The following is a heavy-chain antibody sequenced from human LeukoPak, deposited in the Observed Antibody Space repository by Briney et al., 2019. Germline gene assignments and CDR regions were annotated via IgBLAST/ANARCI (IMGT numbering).Heavy chain of an antibody. CDR2: IYDGGST. V-gene: IGHV3-53*01. D-gene: IGHD2-2*01. Sequence: PGGSLRVSCAVSGFTVSSNYMSWVRQAPGKGLEWVSVIYDGGSTDYAESVKGRFTISRDNSKNTLYLQMNSLRAEDTAVYYCARDWGYCSSTSCHVFDYWGQGTLVTVSS. CDR3: ARDWGYCSSTSCHVFDY. J-gene: IGHJ4*02. CDR1: GFTVSSNY.